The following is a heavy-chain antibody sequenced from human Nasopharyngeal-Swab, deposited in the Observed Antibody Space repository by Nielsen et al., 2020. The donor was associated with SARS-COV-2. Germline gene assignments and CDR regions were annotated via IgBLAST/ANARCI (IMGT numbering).Heavy chain of an antibody. CDR3: ARAVEAYYYYGMDV. Sequence: WVRQAPGQGLEWMGGIIPIFGTANYAQKFQGRVTITADESTSTAYMELSSLRSEYTAVYYCARAVEAYYYYGMDVWGQGTTVTVSS. D-gene: IGHD5-24*01. J-gene: IGHJ6*02. CDR2: IIPIFGTA. V-gene: IGHV1-69*01.